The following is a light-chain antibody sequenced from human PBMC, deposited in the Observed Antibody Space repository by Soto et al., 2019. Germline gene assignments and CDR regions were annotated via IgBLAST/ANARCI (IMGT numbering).Light chain of an antibody. CDR3: CSYAGSYTVV. CDR2: DVS. J-gene: IGLJ1*01. V-gene: IGLV2-11*01. CDR1: SSDVGGYNY. Sequence: QSALTQPRSVSGSPGQSVTISYTGTSSDVGGYNYVSWYQQHPGKAPKLMIYDVSKRPSGVPDRFSGSKSGNTASLTISGLQAEDEADYYCCSYAGSYTVVFGTGTKLTVL.